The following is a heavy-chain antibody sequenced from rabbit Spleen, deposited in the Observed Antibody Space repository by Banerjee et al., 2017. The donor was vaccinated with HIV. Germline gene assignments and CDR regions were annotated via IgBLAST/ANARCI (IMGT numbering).Heavy chain of an antibody. CDR1: GIDFSSFG. CDR3: ARAGYAGYGYDL. CDR2: IYPNWDNK. D-gene: IGHD6-1*01. V-gene: IGHV1S7*01. J-gene: IGHJ4*01. Sequence: QLVESGGGLVTLGGSLKLSCKASGIDFSSFGISWVRQAPGKGLEWIAYIYPNWDNKDYANWVNGRFTISLDNAQNTVFLQMTSLTAADTATYFCARAGYAGYGYDLWGPGPLVTVS.